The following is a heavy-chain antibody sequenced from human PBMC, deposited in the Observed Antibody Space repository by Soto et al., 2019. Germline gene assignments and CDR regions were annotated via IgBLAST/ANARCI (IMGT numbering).Heavy chain of an antibody. CDR3: ARARYCSGGSCYSYFDY. Sequence: VASVKVSCKASGGTFSSYAISWVRQAPGQGLEWMGGIIPIFGTANYAQKFQGRVTITADESTSTAYMELSSLRSEDTAVYYCARARYCSGGSCYSYFDYWGQGTLVTVSS. V-gene: IGHV1-69*13. CDR2: IIPIFGTA. J-gene: IGHJ4*02. D-gene: IGHD2-15*01. CDR1: GGTFSSYA.